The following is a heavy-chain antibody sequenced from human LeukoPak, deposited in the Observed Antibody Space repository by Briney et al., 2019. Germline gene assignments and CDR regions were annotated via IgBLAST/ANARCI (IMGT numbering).Heavy chain of an antibody. V-gene: IGHV3-30*02. CDR1: GFTFSIRG. J-gene: IGHJ1*01. CDR2: ISNDEKSI. Sequence: PGGSLRLSCAASGFTFSIRGFHWGRQAPGKGLEWVAFISNDEKSIYYADSVKGRFTISRDNSRSTLYLQLNSLRAEDTAVYYCARGLSRREYFDHWGQGTLVTV. CDR3: ARGLSRREYFDH. D-gene: IGHD2-2*01.